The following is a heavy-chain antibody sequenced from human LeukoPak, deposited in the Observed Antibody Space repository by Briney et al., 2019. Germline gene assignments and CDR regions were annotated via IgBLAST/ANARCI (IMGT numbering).Heavy chain of an antibody. CDR2: IYYSGST. D-gene: IGHD6-13*01. CDR3: ARGQQQFGAFDI. V-gene: IGHV4-31*03. J-gene: IGHJ3*02. CDR1: GGSISSGGYY. Sequence: SQTLSLTCTVSGGSISSGGYYWSWIRQHPGKGLEWIGYIYYSGSTYYNPSLKSRVTISVDTSKNQFSLKLSSVTAADTAVYYCARGQQQFGAFDIWGQGTMVTVSS.